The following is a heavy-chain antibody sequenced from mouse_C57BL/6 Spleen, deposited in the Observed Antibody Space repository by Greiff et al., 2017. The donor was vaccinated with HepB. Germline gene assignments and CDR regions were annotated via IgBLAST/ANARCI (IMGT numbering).Heavy chain of an antibody. J-gene: IGHJ4*01. Sequence: QVQLQQPGAELVKPGASVKMSCKASGYTFTSYWITWVKQRPGQGLEWIGDIYPGSGSTNYNEKFKSKATLTVDTSSSTAYMQLSSLTSEDSAVYYCAGPELGRGAMDYWGQGTSVTVSS. CDR1: GYTFTSYW. CDR2: IYPGSGST. D-gene: IGHD4-1*01. V-gene: IGHV1-55*01. CDR3: AGPELGRGAMDY.